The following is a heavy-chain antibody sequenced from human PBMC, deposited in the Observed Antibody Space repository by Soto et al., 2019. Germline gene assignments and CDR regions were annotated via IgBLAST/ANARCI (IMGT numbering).Heavy chain of an antibody. Sequence: GESPKISCKGSGYSFTSYWIGWIRQMPGKGLEWMGIIYPGDSDTRYSSSFQGQFTISADKSISTAYLQWSSLKASDTAMYYCARLTPGWDTDMVTPLGYYYGMDVWGQGTTVTVSS. J-gene: IGHJ6*02. D-gene: IGHD5-18*01. CDR2: IYPGDSDT. V-gene: IGHV5-51*01. CDR3: ARLTPGWDTDMVTPLGYYYGMDV. CDR1: GYSFTSYW.